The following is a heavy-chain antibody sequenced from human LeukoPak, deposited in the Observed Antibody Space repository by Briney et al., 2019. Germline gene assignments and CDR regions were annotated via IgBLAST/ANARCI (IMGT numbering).Heavy chain of an antibody. J-gene: IGHJ4*02. D-gene: IGHD3-10*01. Sequence: PGGSLRLSCAASGFTFRNYAMHWVRQAPGKGLEWLTIISYDGTIKNYADSVKGRFTISRDNSKNTLYLQMNSLRAEDTAVYYCAKDQGNYYGSGSYIYWGQGTLVTVSS. CDR1: GFTFRNYA. CDR3: AKDQGNYYGSGSYIY. CDR2: ISYDGTIK. V-gene: IGHV3-30*04.